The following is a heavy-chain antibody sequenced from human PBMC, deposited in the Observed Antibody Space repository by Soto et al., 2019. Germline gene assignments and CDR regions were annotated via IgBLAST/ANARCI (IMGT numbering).Heavy chain of an antibody. Sequence: EVQLVESGGGLVQAGRSLRLSCAASGFTFDDYAMHWVRQAPGKGLEWVSGISWNSGSIGYADSVKGRFTISRDNAKNSLYLGMNSLRAEDPALYYCAKDLYSGSYFFDYWGQGTLVTVSS. CDR3: AKDLYSGSYFFDY. V-gene: IGHV3-9*01. CDR1: GFTFDDYA. D-gene: IGHD1-26*01. CDR2: ISWNSGSI. J-gene: IGHJ4*02.